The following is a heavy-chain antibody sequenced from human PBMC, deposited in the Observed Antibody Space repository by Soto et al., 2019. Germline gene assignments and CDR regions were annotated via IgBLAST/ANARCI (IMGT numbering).Heavy chain of an antibody. Sequence: GGSLRLSCAASGFTFSSHAMSWVRQAPGKGLEWVSAISGSGGSTYYADSVKGRFTISRDNSKNTLYLQMNSLRAEDTAVYYCTASSGWYNAFDIWGQGTMVTVSS. D-gene: IGHD6-19*01. CDR1: GFTFSSHA. V-gene: IGHV3-23*01. CDR3: TASSGWYNAFDI. J-gene: IGHJ3*02. CDR2: ISGSGGST.